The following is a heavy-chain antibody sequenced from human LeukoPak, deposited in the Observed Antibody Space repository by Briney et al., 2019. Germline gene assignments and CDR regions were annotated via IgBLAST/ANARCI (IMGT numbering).Heavy chain of an antibody. Sequence: PGGSLRLSCAASGFTFSSYAMHWVRQAPGKGLEWVAVISYDGSNKYYADSVKGRFTISRDNSKNTLYLQMNSLRAEDTAVYYCAKYRSIAAAGTFDYWGQGTLVTVSS. CDR2: ISYDGSNK. CDR1: GFTFSSYA. CDR3: AKYRSIAAAGTFDY. J-gene: IGHJ4*02. D-gene: IGHD6-13*01. V-gene: IGHV3-30-3*02.